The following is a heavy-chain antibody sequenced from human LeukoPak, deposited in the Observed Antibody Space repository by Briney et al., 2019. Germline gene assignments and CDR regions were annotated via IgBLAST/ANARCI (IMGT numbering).Heavy chain of an antibody. V-gene: IGHV4-38-2*02. Sequence: SETLSLTCTVSGYSISSGYDWGWIRQPPGKGLEWIGSIYYRRTTYYNPSLKSRVTISVDTSKNQFSLRLSSMTAADTAVYYCARHGYSGYEHEALAWFDPWGQGTLVTVSS. J-gene: IGHJ5*02. CDR2: IYYRRTT. D-gene: IGHD5-12*01. CDR1: GYSISSGYD. CDR3: ARHGYSGYEHEALAWFDP.